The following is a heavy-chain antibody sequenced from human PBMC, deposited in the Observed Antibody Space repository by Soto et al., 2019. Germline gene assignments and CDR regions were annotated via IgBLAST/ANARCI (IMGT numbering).Heavy chain of an antibody. J-gene: IGHJ4*02. CDR3: ARDQYSRRPHYYFDY. V-gene: IGHV3-33*01. Sequence: PGGSLRLSCAASGFTFSSYGMHWVRQAPGKGLEWVAVIWYDGSNKYYADSVKGRFTISRDNSKNTLYLQMNSLRAEDTAVYYCARDQYSRRPHYYFDYWGQGTLVTVSS. CDR2: IWYDGSNK. D-gene: IGHD6-6*01. CDR1: GFTFSSYG.